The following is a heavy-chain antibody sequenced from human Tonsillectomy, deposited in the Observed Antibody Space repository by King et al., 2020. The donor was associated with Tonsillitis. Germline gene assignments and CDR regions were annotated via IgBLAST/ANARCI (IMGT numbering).Heavy chain of an antibody. J-gene: IGHJ4*02. V-gene: IGHV3-23*04. D-gene: IGHD3-22*01. CDR1: GFTFSSYA. CDR2: FSGSGGST. CDR3: AKVLGYESSGYYHD. Sequence: EVQLVESGGGLVQPGGSLRLSCAASGFTFSSYAMSWVRQAPGKGLEWGSTFSGSGGSTYYAYSVKGRFTISRDNSKNTLYLQMNSLRAEDTAIYYCAKVLGYESSGYYHDWGQGTLVTVSS.